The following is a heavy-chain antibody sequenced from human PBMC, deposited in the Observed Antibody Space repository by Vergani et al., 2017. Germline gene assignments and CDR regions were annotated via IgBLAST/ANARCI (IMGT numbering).Heavy chain of an antibody. V-gene: IGHV3-48*04. Sequence: EVQLVESGGGLVQPGGSLRLSCAASGFSLSRFWMSWVRQAPEKGLEWVSYISSSGSTIYYADSVKGRFTISRDNAKNSLYLQMNSLRAEDTAVYYCARDRSGQWLVHTKGAFDIWGQGTMVTVSS. CDR1: GFSLSRFW. D-gene: IGHD6-19*01. CDR3: ARDRSGQWLVHTKGAFDI. CDR2: ISSSGSTI. J-gene: IGHJ3*02.